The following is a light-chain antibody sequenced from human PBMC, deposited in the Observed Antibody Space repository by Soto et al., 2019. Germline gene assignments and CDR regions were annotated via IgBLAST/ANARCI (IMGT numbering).Light chain of an antibody. CDR3: QQVNSYPFS. CDR2: AAS. J-gene: IGKJ2*01. Sequence: DIQLTQSPSFLSASVGDRVTITCRASQGISSYLAWYQQKPGKAPKLLIYAASTLQSGVPSRFSGSGSETEFPLTTKSLQPVDFAHYYGQQVNSYPFSFGQGTKVEI. V-gene: IGKV1-9*01. CDR1: QGISSY.